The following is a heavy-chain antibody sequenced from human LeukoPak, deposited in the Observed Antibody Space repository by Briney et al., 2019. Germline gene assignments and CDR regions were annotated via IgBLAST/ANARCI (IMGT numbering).Heavy chain of an antibody. CDR2: IHYTGST. CDR1: GGSISSISSNN. V-gene: IGHV4-39*01. D-gene: IGHD5-18*01. CDR3: ARLPTGYPNWFDT. J-gene: IGHJ5*02. Sequence: SETLSLTCAVSGGSISSISSNNWAWIRQPPGKGLEFIPAIHYTGSTYYNPSFMSRVTISVDTSKNQFSLKLNSLTATDTAVYYCARLPTGYPNWFDTWGQGILVTVSS.